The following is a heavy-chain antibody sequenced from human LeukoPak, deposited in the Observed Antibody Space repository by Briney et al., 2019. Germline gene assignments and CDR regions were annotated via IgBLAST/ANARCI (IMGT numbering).Heavy chain of an antibody. CDR1: GYSFTSYW. CDR2: IYPGDSDT. Sequence: GESLKISCKGPGYSFTSYWIGWVRQMPGKGLEWMGIIYPGDSDTRYSPSFQGQVTISADKSISTAYLQWSSLKASDTAMYYCARVIAVAGTSPYAFDIWGQGTMVTVSS. V-gene: IGHV5-51*01. CDR3: ARVIAVAGTSPYAFDI. J-gene: IGHJ3*02. D-gene: IGHD6-19*01.